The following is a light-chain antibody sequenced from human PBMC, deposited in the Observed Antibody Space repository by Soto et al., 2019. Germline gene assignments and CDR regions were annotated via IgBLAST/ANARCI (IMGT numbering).Light chain of an antibody. CDR3: QSYDSSLREV. CDR2: GNS. V-gene: IGLV1-40*01. J-gene: IGLJ2*01. CDR1: SSNIGAGYD. Sequence: QSVLTQPPSVSGTPGQRVTISCTGSSSNIGAGYDVHWYQQLPGTAPKLLIYGNSNRPSGVPDRFSGSKSGTSASRAITGLQAEDEADYSCQSYDSSLREVFGGGTKVNVL.